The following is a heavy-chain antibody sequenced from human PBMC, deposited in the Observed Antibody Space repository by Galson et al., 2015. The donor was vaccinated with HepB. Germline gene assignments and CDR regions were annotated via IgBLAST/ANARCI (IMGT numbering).Heavy chain of an antibody. J-gene: IGHJ4*02. CDR3: ARTFYFDY. V-gene: IGHV3-30*04. CDR2: VSSDESNK. Sequence: SLRLSCAASGFTFSAYAMHWVRQAPGKGLEWVALVSSDESNKYYADSVRGRFTISRDNSRNTVYLQMNSLRSEDTAVYYCARTFYFDYWVQGTLVTVSS. CDR1: GFTFSAYA.